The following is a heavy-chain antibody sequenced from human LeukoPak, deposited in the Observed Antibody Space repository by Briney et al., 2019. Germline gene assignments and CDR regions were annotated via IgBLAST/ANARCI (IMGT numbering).Heavy chain of an antibody. D-gene: IGHD1-26*01. J-gene: IGHJ4*02. Sequence: SSETLSLTCTVSGGSISSYYWSWIRQPPGKGLEWIGYIYYSGSTNYNPSLKSRVTISVDTSKNQFSLKLSSVTAADTAVYYCARRAVGALDYWGQGTLVTVSS. CDR2: IYYSGST. CDR1: GGSISSYY. CDR3: ARRAVGALDY. V-gene: IGHV4-59*01.